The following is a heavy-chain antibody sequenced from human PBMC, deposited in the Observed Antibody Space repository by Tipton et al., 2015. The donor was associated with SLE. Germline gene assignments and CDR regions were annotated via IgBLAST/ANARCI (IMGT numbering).Heavy chain of an antibody. CDR3: ALRWPDTWTTVY. CDR2: MNPNTGNA. V-gene: IGHV1-8*01. Sequence: QVQLVQSGAEVKKPGASVKVSCKASGYSFTSYDINWVRQATGQGLEWMGWMNPNTGNAGFAQKFQGRVTMTRNTSITTAYMELSSLRSDDTAVYYCALRWPDTWTTVYWGQGTLVTVSS. J-gene: IGHJ4*02. CDR1: GYSFTSYD. D-gene: IGHD5-12*01.